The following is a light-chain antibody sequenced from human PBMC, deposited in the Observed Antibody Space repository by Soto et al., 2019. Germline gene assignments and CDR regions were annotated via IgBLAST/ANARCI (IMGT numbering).Light chain of an antibody. Sequence: QSVLTQYPSASGSPGQSVTISCTGTSSDVGGYNYVSWYQQHPGKAPKLIIFEVSKRPSAVPDRFSGSKSGNTASLTVSGLRAEDEAHYYCSSYTGNNSKMVFGGGTKLTVL. J-gene: IGLJ2*01. CDR2: EVS. V-gene: IGLV2-8*01. CDR3: SSYTGNNSKMV. CDR1: SSDVGGYNY.